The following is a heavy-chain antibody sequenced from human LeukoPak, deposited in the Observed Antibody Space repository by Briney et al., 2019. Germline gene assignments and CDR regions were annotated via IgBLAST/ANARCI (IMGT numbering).Heavy chain of an antibody. Sequence: GGSLRLSCAASGFSLPSYEMNWVRQTPGRGLEWVSHFSSGGNTAYYADSVRGRFSMSRDNAKNSLYLEMNSLRAEDAAVYYCARDTVNGPFVISLDYWGQGALVTVSS. CDR1: GFSLPSYE. CDR2: FSSGGNTA. J-gene: IGHJ4*02. CDR3: ARDTVNGPFVISLDY. D-gene: IGHD2-8*01. V-gene: IGHV3-48*03.